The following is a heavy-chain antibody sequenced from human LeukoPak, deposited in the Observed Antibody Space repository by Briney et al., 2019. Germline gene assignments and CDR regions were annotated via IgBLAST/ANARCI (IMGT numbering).Heavy chain of an antibody. CDR3: ARNGIVGAGYYFDY. D-gene: IGHD1-26*01. CDR2: ISSSSSYI. J-gene: IGHJ4*02. V-gene: IGHV3-21*01. Sequence: PGGSLRLSCAASGFTFSTYAMSWIRQAPGKGLEWVSSISSSSSYIYYADSVKGRFSISRDNAKKSLYLQMNILRAEDTAVYYCARNGIVGAGYYFDYWGQGTLVTVSS. CDR1: GFTFSTYA.